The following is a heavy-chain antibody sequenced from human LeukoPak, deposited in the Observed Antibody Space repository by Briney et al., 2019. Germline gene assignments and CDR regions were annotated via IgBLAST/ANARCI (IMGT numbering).Heavy chain of an antibody. CDR1: GGSISSGGYY. CDR3: ARVVRSGWSYFDY. Sequence: TLSLTCTVSGGSISSGGYYWSWIRQHPGKGLEWIGYIYYSGSTYYNPSLKSRVTISVDTSKNQFSLKLSSVTAADTAVYYCARVVRSGWSYFDYWGQGTLVTVSS. J-gene: IGHJ4*02. V-gene: IGHV4-31*03. CDR2: IYYSGST. D-gene: IGHD6-19*01.